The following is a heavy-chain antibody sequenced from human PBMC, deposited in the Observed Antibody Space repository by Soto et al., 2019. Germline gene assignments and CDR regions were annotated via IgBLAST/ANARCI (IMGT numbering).Heavy chain of an antibody. J-gene: IGHJ4*02. CDR3: ARGKKDRLDY. CDR1: GGSISSYY. Sequence: SETRSLTCTVSGGSISSYYWSWIRQPPGKGLEWIGYIYYSGSTNYNPSLKSRVTISVDMSKNQFSLNLSSVTAADTAVYYCARGKKDRLDYWGQGTLVTVS. D-gene: IGHD2-21*02. CDR2: IYYSGST. V-gene: IGHV4-59*01.